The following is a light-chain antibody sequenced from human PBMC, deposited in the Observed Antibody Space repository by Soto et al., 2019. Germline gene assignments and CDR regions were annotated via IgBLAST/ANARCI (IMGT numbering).Light chain of an antibody. CDR1: QSISVH. J-gene: IGKJ2*01. Sequence: DIQMTQSPSSLSASVGDTVTITCRASQSISVHLNWYQQKPGKVPKLLSYAASYLQSGVPSRFSGSGSESDFAVTISSLHPEDFATYYCHQSYITPYSFGPRTQREIK. CDR3: HQSYITPYS. CDR2: AAS. V-gene: IGKV1-39*01.